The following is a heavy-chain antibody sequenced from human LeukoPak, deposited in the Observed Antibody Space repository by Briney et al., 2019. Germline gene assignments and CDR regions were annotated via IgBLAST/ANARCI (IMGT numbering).Heavy chain of an antibody. CDR3: ARRYCSGGSCYGNAFDI. CDR2: ISSSSSYI. D-gene: IGHD2-15*01. V-gene: IGHV3-21*01. J-gene: IGHJ3*02. Sequence: GGSLRLSCAASGFTFRSYTMSWVRQAPGKGLEWVSSISSSSSYIYYADSVKGRFTISRDNAKNSLYLQMNSLRAEDTAMYYCARRYCSGGSCYGNAFDIWGQGTMVTVSS. CDR1: GFTFRSYT.